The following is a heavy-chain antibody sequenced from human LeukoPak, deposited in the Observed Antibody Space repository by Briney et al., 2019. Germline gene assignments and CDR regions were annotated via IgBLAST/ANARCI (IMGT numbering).Heavy chain of an antibody. CDR2: INHSGSI. CDR3: ARGHHHGLVPRAFHT. D-gene: IGHD5-24*01. Sequence: SETLSLTCAVYGGSFSGYYWSWIRQSPGKGLEWIGEINHSGSINYNPSLKSRVTISVDTSQNQFSLKVNSMTAADTAVYYCARGHHHGLVPRAFHTWGQGTMVTVSS. CDR1: GGSFSGYY. V-gene: IGHV4-34*01. J-gene: IGHJ3*02.